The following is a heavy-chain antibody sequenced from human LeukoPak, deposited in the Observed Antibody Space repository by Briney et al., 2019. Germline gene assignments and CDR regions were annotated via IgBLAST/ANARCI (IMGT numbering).Heavy chain of an antibody. CDR2: INPNSGGT. D-gene: IGHD4-23*01. V-gene: IGHV1-2*02. CDR1: GYTFTGYY. Sequence: ASVKVSCKASGYTFTGYYMHWVRQAPGQGLEWMGWINPNSGGTNYAQKFQGRVTMTRDTSISTAYMELSRLRSDDTAVYYCARDTGPLRYGGNVFDPWGQGTLVTVSS. J-gene: IGHJ5*02. CDR3: ARDTGPLRYGGNVFDP.